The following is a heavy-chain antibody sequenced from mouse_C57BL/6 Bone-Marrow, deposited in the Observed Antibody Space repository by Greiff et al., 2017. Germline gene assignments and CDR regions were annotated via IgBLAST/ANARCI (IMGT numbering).Heavy chain of an antibody. V-gene: IGHV1-81*01. D-gene: IGHD1-1*01. J-gene: IGHJ1*03. CDR1: GYTFTSYG. CDR3: ARGYYGSPWYFDV. CDR2: IYPRSGNT. Sequence: QVQLQQSGAELARPGASVKLSCKASGYTFTSYGISWVKQRTGQGLEWIGEIYPRSGNTYYNEKFKGKATLTADKSSSTAYMELRSLTSEDSAVYFCARGYYGSPWYFDVWGTGTTVTVSS.